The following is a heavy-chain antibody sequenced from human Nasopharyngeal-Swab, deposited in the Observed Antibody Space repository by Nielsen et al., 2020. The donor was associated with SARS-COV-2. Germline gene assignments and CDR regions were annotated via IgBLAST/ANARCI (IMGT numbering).Heavy chain of an antibody. V-gene: IGHV3-74*01. CDR2: INSDGSST. CDR3: AKEGKSAFDI. J-gene: IGHJ3*02. CDR1: GFTFSSYW. Sequence: GGSLRLSCAASGFTFSSYWMNWVRQAPGKGLVWVSRINSDGSSTSYADSVKGRFTVSRDNAKNTLYLQMNSLRAEDTAVYYCAKEGKSAFDIWRQGTLVTVSS.